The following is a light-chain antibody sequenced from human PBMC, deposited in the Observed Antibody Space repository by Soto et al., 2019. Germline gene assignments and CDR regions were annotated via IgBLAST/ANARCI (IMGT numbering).Light chain of an antibody. V-gene: IGLV2-14*03. Sequence: QSVLSQPASVSGSLGQSITISCTGTSFNNVSWYQQHPGKAPKLIISDVSHRPSGVSHRFSGSQSADTAALTVSGLQPDDEADYFCSSYSITTSLYVFGTGTKVTVL. CDR3: SSYSITTSLYV. CDR2: DVS. J-gene: IGLJ1*01. CDR1: SFNN.